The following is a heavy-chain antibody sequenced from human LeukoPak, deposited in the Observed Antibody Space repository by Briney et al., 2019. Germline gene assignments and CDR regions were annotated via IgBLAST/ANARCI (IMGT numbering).Heavy chain of an antibody. D-gene: IGHD6-19*01. CDR3: AKISGIPVGSDYYFEY. J-gene: IGHJ4*02. CDR1: GFTFSNSA. Sequence: GGSLRLSCAASGFTFSNSAMSWVRQAPGKGLEWVSSITDSGDSTYYADSVKGRFTISRDNSKNTLYLQVNSLRAEDTAVYYCAKISGIPVGSDYYFEYWGQGTLVTVSS. V-gene: IGHV3-23*01. CDR2: ITDSGDST.